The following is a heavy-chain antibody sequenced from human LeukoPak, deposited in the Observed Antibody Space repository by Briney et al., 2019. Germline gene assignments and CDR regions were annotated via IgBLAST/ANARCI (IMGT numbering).Heavy chain of an antibody. V-gene: IGHV3-33*01. J-gene: IGHJ3*02. D-gene: IGHD6-13*01. CDR2: IWYYGSNK. CDR1: GFTFSSYG. Sequence: PGGPLRLSCAASGFTFSSYGMHWARHAPGKGLEGLAVIWYYGSNKYYADSVKGRFTISRDNSKNTLYLQMNSLRAEDTAVYYCARSLYSSSWYGAFDIWGRRTRDSVSS. CDR3: ARSLYSSSWYGAFDI.